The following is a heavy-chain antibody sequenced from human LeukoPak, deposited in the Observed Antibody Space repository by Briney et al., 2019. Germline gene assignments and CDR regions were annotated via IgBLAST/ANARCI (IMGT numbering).Heavy chain of an antibody. CDR1: GFTFSSYS. J-gene: IGHJ4*02. CDR3: ARDYQWNFDY. CDR2: ISSSSSYI. Sequence: GGSLRLSCAASGFTFSSYSMNWVRQAPGKGLEWVSSISSSSSYIYYADSVKGRFTISRDNAKNSLYLQMSSLRDEDTAVYYCARDYQWNFDYWGQGTLVTVSS. V-gene: IGHV3-21*01. D-gene: IGHD6-19*01.